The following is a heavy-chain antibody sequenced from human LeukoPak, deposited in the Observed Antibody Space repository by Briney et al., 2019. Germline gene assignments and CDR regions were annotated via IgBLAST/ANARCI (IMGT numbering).Heavy chain of an antibody. V-gene: IGHV3-7*01. CDR2: IQERGSEK. J-gene: IGHJ4*02. D-gene: IGHD3-16*01. Sequence: PGGSLRLSCEASGFTFNNHWMSWVRQAPGKWLEWVANIQERGSEKKYVDSVKGRFTISRDNAANSLFLQMNSLRAEDTAIYYCARDRVGGANDFWGQGTLVTVSS. CDR1: GFTFNNHW. CDR3: ARDRVGGANDF.